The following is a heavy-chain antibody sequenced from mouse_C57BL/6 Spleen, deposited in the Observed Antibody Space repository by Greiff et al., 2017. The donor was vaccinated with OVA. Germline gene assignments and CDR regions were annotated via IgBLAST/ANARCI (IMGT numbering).Heavy chain of an antibody. J-gene: IGHJ4*01. CDR2: IHPNSGST. CDR1: GYTFTSYW. Sequence: VQLQQSGAELVKPGASVKLSCKASGYTFTSYWMHWVKQRPGQGLEWIGMIHPNSGSTNYNEKFKSKATLTVDKSSSTAYMQLSSLTSEDSAVYYCARHDYDDGYAMDYWGQGTSVTVSS. D-gene: IGHD2-4*01. CDR3: ARHDYDDGYAMDY. V-gene: IGHV1-64*01.